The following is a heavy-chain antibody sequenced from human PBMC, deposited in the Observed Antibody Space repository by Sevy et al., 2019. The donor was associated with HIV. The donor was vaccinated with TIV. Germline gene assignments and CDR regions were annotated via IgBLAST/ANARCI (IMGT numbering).Heavy chain of an antibody. Sequence: GGSLRLSCVVSGLTFSSDSMNWVRQAPGKGLEWLAYISSSSRTIYYADSMEGRFTIARDNDKKSVFLQMNNLRDEDSATYYCARDVDTPFGRSFDSWGQGTLVTVSS. J-gene: IGHJ4*02. CDR1: GLTFSSDS. CDR2: ISSSSRTI. D-gene: IGHD5-18*01. V-gene: IGHV3-48*02. CDR3: ARDVDTPFGRSFDS.